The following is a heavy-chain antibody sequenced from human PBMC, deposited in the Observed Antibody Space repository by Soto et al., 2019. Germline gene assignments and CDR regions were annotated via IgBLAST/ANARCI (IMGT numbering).Heavy chain of an antibody. J-gene: IGHJ6*02. Sequence: ASVKVSCKASGGTFISYAISWVRQAPGQGLEWMGGIIPIFGTANYAKKFQGRVTITADESTSTAYMELSSLRSEDTAVYYCALRYCSGGSCYAPSRGMDVWGQGTTVTVAS. V-gene: IGHV1-69*13. CDR1: GGTFISYA. D-gene: IGHD2-15*01. CDR3: ALRYCSGGSCYAPSRGMDV. CDR2: IIPIFGTA.